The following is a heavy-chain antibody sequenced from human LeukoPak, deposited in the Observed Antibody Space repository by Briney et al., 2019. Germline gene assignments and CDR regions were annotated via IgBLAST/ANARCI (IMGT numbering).Heavy chain of an antibody. J-gene: IGHJ4*02. V-gene: IGHV1-69*05. CDR3: ARGYYYDSSGYFYFDY. CDR1: GGTLSSYA. CDR2: IIPIFGTA. Sequence: GASVKVSCKASGGTLSSYAISWVRQAPGQGLEWMGGIIPIFGTANYAQKFQGRVTITTDESTSTAYMELSSLRSEDTAVYYCARGYYYDSSGYFYFDYWGQGTLVTVSS. D-gene: IGHD3-22*01.